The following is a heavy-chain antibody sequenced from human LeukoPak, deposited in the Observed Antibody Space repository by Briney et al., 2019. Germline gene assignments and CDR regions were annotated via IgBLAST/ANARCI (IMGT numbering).Heavy chain of an antibody. J-gene: IGHJ6*03. CDR2: INTNTGNP. Sequence: ASVKVSCKTSGYTFSSYTITWVRQAPGQGLEWMGWINTNTGNPTYAQGFTGRFVFTLDTSVSTAYLQISSLKAEDTAVYYCARDSYYDFWSGYPFRAALYYYYMDVWGKGTTVTVSS. CDR1: GYTFSSYT. V-gene: IGHV7-4-1*02. D-gene: IGHD3-3*01. CDR3: ARDSYYDFWSGYPFRAALYYYYMDV.